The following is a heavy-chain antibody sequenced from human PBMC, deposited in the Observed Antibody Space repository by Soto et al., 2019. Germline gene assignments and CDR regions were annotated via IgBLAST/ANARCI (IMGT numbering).Heavy chain of an antibody. CDR1: GYTFTIYA. D-gene: IGHD6-13*01. CDR2: INAGNGNT. Sequence: ASVKVSCKASGYTFTIYAMHCVRQAPGQRLEWMGWINAGNGNTKYSQKFQDRVTITRDTSASTAYMELSSLRSEDTAVYYCTRVYSSSYHYFDYWGQGTLVTVSS. V-gene: IGHV1-3*01. CDR3: TRVYSSSYHYFDY. J-gene: IGHJ4*02.